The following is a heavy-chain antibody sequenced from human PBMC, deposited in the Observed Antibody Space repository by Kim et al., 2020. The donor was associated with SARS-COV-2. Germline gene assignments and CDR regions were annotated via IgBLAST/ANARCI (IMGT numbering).Heavy chain of an antibody. J-gene: IGHJ4*02. Sequence: GGSLRLSCAASGFTFSSYGMHWVRQAPGKGLECMAVIYYDGSNKYYADSVKGRFTISRDNSKNTLYLQMNSLRAEDTAVYYCARDHLSSLYYFDYWGQGT. D-gene: IGHD6-13*01. V-gene: IGHV3-33*01. CDR1: GFTFSSYG. CDR2: IYYDGSNK. CDR3: ARDHLSSLYYFDY.